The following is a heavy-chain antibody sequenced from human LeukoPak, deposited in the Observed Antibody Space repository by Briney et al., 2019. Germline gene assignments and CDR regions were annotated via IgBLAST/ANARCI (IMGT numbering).Heavy chain of an antibody. J-gene: IGHJ4*02. D-gene: IGHD5-12*01. CDR1: GFTFSSYS. V-gene: IGHV3-66*01. CDR3: AREPSGYHNA. Sequence: PAGSLRLSCEASGFTFSSYSMTWVRQAPGKVMEWVSVIYSGGGTYSEDSVKGRFSITRDNSKNTLYLQMTSLIADDTAVDYCAREPSGYHNAGGQGTMVTVAS. CDR2: IYSGGGT.